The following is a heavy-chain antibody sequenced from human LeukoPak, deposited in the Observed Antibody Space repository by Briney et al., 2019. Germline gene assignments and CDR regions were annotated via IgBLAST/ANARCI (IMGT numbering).Heavy chain of an antibody. V-gene: IGHV3-7*04. Sequence: PGGSLRLSCAASGFTFSTYWMYWVRQAPGKGLEWVANIKRDGSEKYYVDSVKGRFTISRDNSKNSLYLQMSSLRTEDTALYFCAKDLAYYYDSRIDYWGQGTLVTVSS. CDR3: AKDLAYYYDSRIDY. J-gene: IGHJ4*02. CDR1: GFTFSTYW. CDR2: IKRDGSEK. D-gene: IGHD3-22*01.